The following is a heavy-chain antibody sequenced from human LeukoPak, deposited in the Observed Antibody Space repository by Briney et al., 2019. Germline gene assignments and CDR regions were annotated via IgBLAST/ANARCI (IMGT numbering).Heavy chain of an antibody. V-gene: IGHV6-1*01. CDR2: TYYRPKFNT. J-gene: IGHJ4*02. Sequence: SQTLSLTCAISGDSLSNNNVAWNWIRQSPSRALEWLGRTYYRPKFNTVYAVSVKSRIAINSDTSKNQFSLQLNSVTPEDTGVYYCARGSHSSFDYWGQGTLVTVSS. CDR3: ARGSHSSFDY. D-gene: IGHD3-10*01. CDR1: GDSLSNNNVA.